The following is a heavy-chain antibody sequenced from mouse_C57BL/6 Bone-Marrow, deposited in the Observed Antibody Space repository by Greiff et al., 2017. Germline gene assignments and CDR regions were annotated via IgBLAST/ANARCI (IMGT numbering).Heavy chain of an antibody. V-gene: IGHV1-61*01. Sequence: QVHVKQPGAELVRPGSSVKLSCKASGYTFTSYWMDWVKQRPGQGLEWIGNIYPSDSETHYNQKFKDKATLTVDKSSSTAYMQLSSLTSEDSAVYYCARTIYYGSSYTFDYWGQGTTLTVSS. CDR3: ARTIYYGSSYTFDY. CDR2: IYPSDSET. CDR1: GYTFTSYW. D-gene: IGHD1-1*01. J-gene: IGHJ2*01.